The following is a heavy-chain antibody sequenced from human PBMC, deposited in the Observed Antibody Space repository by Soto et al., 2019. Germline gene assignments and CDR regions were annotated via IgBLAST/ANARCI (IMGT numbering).Heavy chain of an antibody. CDR1: GFTFSSYA. Sequence: GGSLRLSCAASGFTFSSYAMSWVRQAPGKGLEWVSAISGSGGSTYYADSVKGRFTISRDNSKNTLYLQMNSLRAEDTAVYYCAQDQLGNYRSGSYSPYPVAVWGQGTTVTDSS. CDR2: ISGSGGST. CDR3: AQDQLGNYRSGSYSPYPVAV. D-gene: IGHD3-10*01. J-gene: IGHJ6*02. V-gene: IGHV3-23*01.